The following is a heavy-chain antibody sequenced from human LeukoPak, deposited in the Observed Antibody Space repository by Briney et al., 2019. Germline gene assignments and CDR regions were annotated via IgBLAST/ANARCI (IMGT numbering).Heavy chain of an antibody. V-gene: IGHV1-2*02. Sequence: ASVKVSCTASGYTFTGYYMHWVRQAPGQGLEWMGWINPNSGGTNYAQKFQGRVTMTRDTSISTAYMELSRLRSDDTAVYYCARASGYCSGGSCYGVNWFDPWGQGTLVTVSS. D-gene: IGHD2-15*01. J-gene: IGHJ5*02. CDR1: GYTFTGYY. CDR2: INPNSGGT. CDR3: ARASGYCSGGSCYGVNWFDP.